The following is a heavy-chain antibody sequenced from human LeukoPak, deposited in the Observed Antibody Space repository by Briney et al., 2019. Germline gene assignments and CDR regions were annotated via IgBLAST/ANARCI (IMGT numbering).Heavy chain of an antibody. CDR1: GFIFSDYY. D-gene: IGHD3-10*01. CDR3: ARDIDYYGSDALLDI. CDR2: ISSSGSSI. V-gene: IGHV3-11*04. Sequence: GGSLRLSCAASGFIFSDYYMSWLRQAPGKGLEWLSYISSSGSSIYYADSVKGRFTISRDNAKNSLYLQMNSLRAEDTAVYYCARDIDYYGSDALLDIWGQGTMVTVSS. J-gene: IGHJ3*02.